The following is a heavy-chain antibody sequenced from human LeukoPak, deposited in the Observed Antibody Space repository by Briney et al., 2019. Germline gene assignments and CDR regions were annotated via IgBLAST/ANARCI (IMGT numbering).Heavy chain of an antibody. V-gene: IGHV3-30-3*01. D-gene: IGHD2-8*01. CDR2: ISYDGSNK. Sequence: GGSLRLSCAASGFTFSSYAMHWVRQAPGKGLEWAAVISYDGSNKYYADSVKGRFTISRDNAKNSLYLQMNSLRAEDTAVYYCARLYGVCSHCYYMDVWGKGTTVTVSS. CDR3: ARLYGVCSHCYYMDV. CDR1: GFTFSSYA. J-gene: IGHJ6*03.